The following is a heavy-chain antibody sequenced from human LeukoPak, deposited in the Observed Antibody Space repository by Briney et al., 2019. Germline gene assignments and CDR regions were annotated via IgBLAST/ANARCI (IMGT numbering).Heavy chain of an antibody. CDR2: IYYSGST. CDR3: AREGASIAVAGRVTDY. V-gene: IGHV4-39*07. Sequence: SETLSLTCTVSGGSISSSSYYWGWIRQPPGKGLEWIGSIYYSGSTYYNPSLKSRVTISVDTSKNQFSPKLSSVTAADTAVYYCAREGASIAVAGRVTDYWGQGTLVTVSP. CDR1: GGSISSSSYY. J-gene: IGHJ4*02. D-gene: IGHD6-19*01.